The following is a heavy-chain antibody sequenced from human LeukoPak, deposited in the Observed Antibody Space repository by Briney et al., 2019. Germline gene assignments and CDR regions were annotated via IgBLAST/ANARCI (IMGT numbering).Heavy chain of an antibody. D-gene: IGHD2-2*01. Sequence: ASVKVSCKASGYTLTSYGISWVRQAPGQGLEWMGWISAYNGNTNYAQKLQGRVTMTTDTSTSTAYMELRSLRSDDTAVYYCARDLRRYCSSTSCVSPDWGQGTLVTVSS. CDR2: ISAYNGNT. CDR1: GYTLTSYG. V-gene: IGHV1-18*01. J-gene: IGHJ4*02. CDR3: ARDLRRYCSSTSCVSPD.